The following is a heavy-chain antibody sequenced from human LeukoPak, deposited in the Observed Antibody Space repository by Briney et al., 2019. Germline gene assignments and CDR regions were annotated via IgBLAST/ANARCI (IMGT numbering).Heavy chain of an antibody. V-gene: IGHV1-2*02. CDR1: GYAFTDYY. Sequence: ASVKVSCKVSGYAFTDYYMHWVRQAPGQGLEWMGWINPNSGGTSYAQKFQDRVTMTRDTSISTAYMELGSLRSDDTAVYFCARGGPEGTADDASDIWGQGTVVTVSS. CDR2: INPNSGGT. CDR3: ARGGPEGTADDASDI. J-gene: IGHJ3*02. D-gene: IGHD3-10*01.